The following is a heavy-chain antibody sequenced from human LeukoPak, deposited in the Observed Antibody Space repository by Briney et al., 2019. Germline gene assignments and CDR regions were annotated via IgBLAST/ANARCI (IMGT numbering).Heavy chain of an antibody. CDR1: GYTFTGYY. CDR2: INPNSGGT. J-gene: IGHJ5*02. CDR3: ARGTIVVVPQGFDP. Sequence: ASVKVSCKASGYTFTGYYMHWVRQAPGQGLEWMGWINPNSGGTNYAQKFQGRVTMARDTSISTAYMELSRLRSDDTAVYYCARGTIVVVPQGFDPWGQGTLVTVSS. D-gene: IGHD2-21*01. V-gene: IGHV1-2*02.